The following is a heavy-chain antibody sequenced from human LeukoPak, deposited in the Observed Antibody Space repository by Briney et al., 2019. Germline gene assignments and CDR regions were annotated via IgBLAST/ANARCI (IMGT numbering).Heavy chain of an antibody. CDR3: ATRTVLRYFDWLSPRGFDY. V-gene: IGHV4-61*01. Sequence: SETLSLTCTVSGGSVSSGSYYWSWIRQPPGKGLEWIGYIYYSGSTNYNPSLKSRVTISVDTSKNQFSLKLSSVTAADTAVYYCATRTVLRYFDWLSPRGFDYWAREPWSPSPQ. D-gene: IGHD3-9*01. CDR2: IYYSGST. J-gene: IGHJ4*02. CDR1: GGSVSSGSYY.